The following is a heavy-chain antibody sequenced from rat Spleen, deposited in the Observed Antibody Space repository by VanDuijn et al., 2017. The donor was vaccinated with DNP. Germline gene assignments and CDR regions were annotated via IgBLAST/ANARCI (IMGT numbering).Heavy chain of an antibody. V-gene: IGHV2S12*01. CDR3: TREGSLAMDA. J-gene: IGHJ4*01. D-gene: IGHD1-11*01. CDR2: MSSGGST. Sequence: QVQLKESGPGLVQPSQTLSLTCTVSGFSLTSYGVSWVRQPPGKGLEWIASMSSGGSTYYNSGLKSRLSVSRDPSKSQVFLKMNSLQTEDTAIYYCTREGSLAMDAWGQGTSVIVSS. CDR1: GFSLTSYG.